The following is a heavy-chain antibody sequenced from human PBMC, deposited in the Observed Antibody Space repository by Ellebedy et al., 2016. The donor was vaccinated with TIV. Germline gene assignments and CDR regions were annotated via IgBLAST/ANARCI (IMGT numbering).Heavy chain of an antibody. CDR2: MYHGGST. D-gene: IGHD1-26*01. CDR1: DYSISSGYY. Sequence: MPSVTLSLTCTVSDYSISSGYYWGWIRQPPGKGLEWIGSMYHGGSTYYNPSLMSRVTMSIDTSKNQFSLKLSSVTAADTAVYYCAREQWEQGQHGDAFDIWGQGTMVTVSS. V-gene: IGHV4-38-2*02. CDR3: AREQWEQGQHGDAFDI. J-gene: IGHJ3*02.